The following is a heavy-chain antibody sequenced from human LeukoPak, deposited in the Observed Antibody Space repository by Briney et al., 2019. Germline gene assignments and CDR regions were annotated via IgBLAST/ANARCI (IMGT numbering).Heavy chain of an antibody. J-gene: IGHJ6*03. D-gene: IGHD5-18*01. CDR3: ARVPSGYSLGYGYYYYYMDV. CDR1: GFTFSDYT. V-gene: IGHV3-48*04. CDR2: ISTSSSTI. Sequence: GGSLRLACAVSGFTFSDYTMTWVRQAPGKGLEWVSYISTSSSTIYYADSVKGRFTISRDNTKNALYLQMNSLRAEDTAVYYCARVPSGYSLGYGYYYYYMDVWGKGTTVTVSS.